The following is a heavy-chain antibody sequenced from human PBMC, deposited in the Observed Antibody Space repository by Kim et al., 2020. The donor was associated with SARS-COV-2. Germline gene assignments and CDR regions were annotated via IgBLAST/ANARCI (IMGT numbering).Heavy chain of an antibody. CDR3: ANWALCGVLRSTFDF. Sequence: GGSLRLSCAASGFAFSNYALSWVRQAPGKGLEWVATIRRSGDTTYYADSVKGRFTISRDNSKNTVYLQMNSLRAEDTAVYYCANWALCGVLRSTFDFW. CDR1: GFAFSNYA. D-gene: IGHD2-21*01. V-gene: IGHV3-23*01. CDR2: IRRSGDTT. J-gene: IGHJ4*01.